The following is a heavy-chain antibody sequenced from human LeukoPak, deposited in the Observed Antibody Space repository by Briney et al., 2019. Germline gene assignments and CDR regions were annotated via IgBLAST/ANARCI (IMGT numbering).Heavy chain of an antibody. D-gene: IGHD1-1*01. CDR1: GFTFSTYA. CDR2: ISFDGSNE. V-gene: IGHV3-30-3*01. CDR3: ARDPAFNNIWTYNWFDP. Sequence: GGSLRLSCAAAGFTFSTYAMHWVRQAPGKGLEWVSVISFDGSNEYYADSVKGRFTISRDNSKNTLYLQMNSLRAEDTAVYYCARDPAFNNIWTYNWFDPWGQGTLVTVSS. J-gene: IGHJ5*02.